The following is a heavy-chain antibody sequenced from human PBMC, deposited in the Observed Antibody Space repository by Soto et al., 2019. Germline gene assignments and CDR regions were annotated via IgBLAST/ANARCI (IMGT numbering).Heavy chain of an antibody. D-gene: IGHD1-26*01. J-gene: IGHJ5*01. V-gene: IGHV3-72*01. Sequence: EVQLVESGGDLVQPGGSARLSCAASGFSVSGWYMDWVRQAPGKGLEWDARLKDRSQNYATEYAASVKGRFTVSRHPSQNSIFLQMNSLKIEDTAVYYCAREGDARWLDSWGQGTLVTVS. CDR3: AREGDARWLDS. CDR2: LKDRSQNYAT. CDR1: GFSVSGWY.